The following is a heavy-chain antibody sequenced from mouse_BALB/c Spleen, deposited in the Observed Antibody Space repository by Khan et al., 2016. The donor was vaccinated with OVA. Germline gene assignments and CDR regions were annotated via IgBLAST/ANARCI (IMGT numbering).Heavy chain of an antibody. CDR1: GFSLTNYG. D-gene: IGHD1-1*01. Sequence: VQLQQSGPGLVAPSQSLSITCTVSGFSLTNYGVHWVRQPPREGLEWLGVIWAGGSTNSNSALMSRLSISKDNAKSQVFLKMNSLQTNDTAMYYCARPEYGSAWFAYWGQGTLVTVSA. CDR3: ARPEYGSAWFAY. V-gene: IGHV2-9*02. CDR2: IWAGGST. J-gene: IGHJ3*01.